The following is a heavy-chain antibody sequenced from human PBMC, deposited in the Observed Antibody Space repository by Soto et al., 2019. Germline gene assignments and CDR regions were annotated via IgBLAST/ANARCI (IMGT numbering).Heavy chain of an antibody. CDR3: ARDGVLEYSSSSDYYYYYGMDV. V-gene: IGHV1-18*01. Sequence: ASVKVSCKASGYTFTSYGISWVRQAPGQGLEWMGWISAYNGNTNYAQKLQGRVTMTTDTSTSTAYMELRSLGSDDTAVYYCARDGVLEYSSSSDYYYYYGMDVWGQGTTVTVSS. D-gene: IGHD6-6*01. CDR2: ISAYNGNT. CDR1: GYTFTSYG. J-gene: IGHJ6*02.